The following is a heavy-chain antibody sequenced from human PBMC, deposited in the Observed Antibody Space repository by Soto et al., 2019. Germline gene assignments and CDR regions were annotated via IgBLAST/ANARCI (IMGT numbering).Heavy chain of an antibody. CDR2: IYPGDPDT. V-gene: IGHV5-51*01. D-gene: IGHD2-15*01. Sequence: GESLKISCKGSGYSFTSYWIGWVRQMPGKGLEWMGIIYPGDPDTRYSPSFQGQVTISADKSISTAYLQWSSLKASDTAMYYCARHGYYCSGGSCYSGLVYYYYMDVWGKGTTVTVSS. J-gene: IGHJ6*03. CDR3: ARHGYYCSGGSCYSGLVYYYYMDV. CDR1: GYSFTSYW.